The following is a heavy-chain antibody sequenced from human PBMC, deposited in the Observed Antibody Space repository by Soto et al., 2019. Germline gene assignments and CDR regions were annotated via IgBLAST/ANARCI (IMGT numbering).Heavy chain of an antibody. J-gene: IGHJ3*02. D-gene: IGHD1-26*01. CDR2: IYYSGST. V-gene: IGHV4-31*03. CDR1: GGSISSGGYY. CDR3: ARRPLPRGSYYKDDAFDI. Sequence: SETLSLTCTVSGGSISSGGYYWSWIRQHPGKGLEWIGYIYYSGSTYYNPSLKSRVTISVDTSKNQFSLKLSSVTAADTAVYYCARRPLPRGSYYKDDAFDIWGQGTMVTVSS.